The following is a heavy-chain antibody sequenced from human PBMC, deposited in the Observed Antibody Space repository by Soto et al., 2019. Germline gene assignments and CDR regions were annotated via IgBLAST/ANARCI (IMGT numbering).Heavy chain of an antibody. Sequence: QVQLVQSGAEVKKPGSSVKVSCKASGGTFSSYAISWVRQAPGQGLEWMGGIIPIFGTANYAQKFQGRVTITGDESTSTAYMELSSLRSEATAVYYCARREVLGDNDILTGRWFDPWGPGTLVTVSS. J-gene: IGHJ5*02. CDR1: GGTFSSYA. CDR2: IIPIFGTA. CDR3: ARREVLGDNDILTGRWFDP. V-gene: IGHV1-69*12. D-gene: IGHD3-9*01.